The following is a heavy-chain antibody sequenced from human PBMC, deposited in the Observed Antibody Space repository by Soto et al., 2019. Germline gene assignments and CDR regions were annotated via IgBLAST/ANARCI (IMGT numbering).Heavy chain of an antibody. V-gene: IGHV3-21*01. Sequence: GGSLRLSCAASGFTFSSYSMNWVRQAPGKGLEWVSSISSSSSYIYYADSVKGRFTISRDNAKNSLYLQMNSLRAEDTAVYYCARSESTIFGVVTHFYYMDCWGKVTTVTV. CDR2: ISSSSSYI. J-gene: IGHJ6*03. CDR3: ARSESTIFGVVTHFYYMDC. CDR1: GFTFSSYS. D-gene: IGHD3-3*01.